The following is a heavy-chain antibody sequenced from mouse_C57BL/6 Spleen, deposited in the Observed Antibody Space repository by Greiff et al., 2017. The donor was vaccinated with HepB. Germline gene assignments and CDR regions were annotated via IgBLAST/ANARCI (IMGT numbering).Heavy chain of an antibody. J-gene: IGHJ3*01. D-gene: IGHD3-2*02. CDR1: GYTFTDYY. CDR2: INPNNGGT. Sequence: EVQLQQSGPELVKPGASVKISCKASGYTFTDYYMNWVKQSHGKSLEWIGDINPNNGGTSYNQKFKGKATLTVDKSSSTAYMELRSLTSEDSAVYYCARGMDSSRPLAYWGPGTLVTVSA. CDR3: ARGMDSSRPLAY. V-gene: IGHV1-26*01.